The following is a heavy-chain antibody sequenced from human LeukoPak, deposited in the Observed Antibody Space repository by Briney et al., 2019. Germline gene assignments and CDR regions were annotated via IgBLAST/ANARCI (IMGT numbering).Heavy chain of an antibody. Sequence: ASVKVSCKASGFAFSSHYMQWVRQAPGQGLEWMGIINPSGGSTSYAQKFQGRVTITRDTSTSTVYMELSTLRSEDTAVYYCARGGMGIQLWPFDYWGQGTLVTVSS. CDR1: GFAFSSHY. D-gene: IGHD5-18*01. CDR2: INPSGGST. CDR3: ARGGMGIQLWPFDY. J-gene: IGHJ4*02. V-gene: IGHV1-46*01.